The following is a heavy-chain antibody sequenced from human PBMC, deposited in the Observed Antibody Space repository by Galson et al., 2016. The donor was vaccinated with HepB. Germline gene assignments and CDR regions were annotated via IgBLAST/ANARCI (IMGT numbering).Heavy chain of an antibody. D-gene: IGHD4/OR15-4a*01. J-gene: IGHJ4*02. CDR2: XNNGXXXT. V-gene: IGHV3-23*01. CDR1: GFFFSGXX. Sequence: SLRLSCAASGFFFSGXXMSXXRQAXXKGLXXVSXXNNGXXXTGYAASVXGRFTISSDNSKNTLYLQMNSLRTEDTAVYYCARDDYSGGRGSPDYWGQGTLXTVSS. CDR3: ARDDYSGGRGSPDY.